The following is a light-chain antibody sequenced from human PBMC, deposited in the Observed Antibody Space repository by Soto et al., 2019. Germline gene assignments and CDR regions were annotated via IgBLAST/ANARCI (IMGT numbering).Light chain of an antibody. CDR3: QHYNRYSEA. Sequence: DIKSTESPSFLRASVGDRVTITCRASQGINSPLAWYKQEPGRAPKLLIYKASTVKSGVPPRCSGRGSGKEFTLTISSQPQDDAATYYWQHYNRYSEAFGQGTKVDIK. J-gene: IGKJ1*01. CDR1: QGINSP. V-gene: IGKV1-9*01. CDR2: KAS.